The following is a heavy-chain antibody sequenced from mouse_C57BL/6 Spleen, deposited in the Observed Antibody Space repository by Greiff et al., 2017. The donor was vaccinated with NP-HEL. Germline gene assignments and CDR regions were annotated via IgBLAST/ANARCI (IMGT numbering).Heavy chain of an antibody. Sequence: EVMLVESGGGLVKPGGSLKLSCAASGFTFSSYAMSWVRQTPEKRLEWVATISDGGSYTYYPDNVKGRFTISRDNAKNNLYLQMSHLKSEDTAMYYCARDGPNSLDYWGQGTTLTVSS. CDR1: GFTFSSYA. J-gene: IGHJ2*01. CDR2: ISDGGSYT. V-gene: IGHV5-4*01. CDR3: ARDGPNSLDY.